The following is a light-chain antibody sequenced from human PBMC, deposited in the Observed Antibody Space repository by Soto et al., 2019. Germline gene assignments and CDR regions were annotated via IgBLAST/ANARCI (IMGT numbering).Light chain of an antibody. V-gene: IGKV4-1*01. CDR2: WAS. Sequence: DIVMTQSRDSLAVSLGERATINCKSSQRVLYSSNNKNYLAWYQQKPGQPPKLLIYWASTRESGVPDRLSGSGSGTDFTLTISSLQAEDVAVYYCQQYYSTPYTFGQGTKREIK. CDR3: QQYYSTPYT. CDR1: QRVLYSSNNKNY. J-gene: IGKJ2*01.